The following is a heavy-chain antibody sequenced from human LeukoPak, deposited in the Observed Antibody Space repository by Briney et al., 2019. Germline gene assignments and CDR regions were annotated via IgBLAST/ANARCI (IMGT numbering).Heavy chain of an antibody. D-gene: IGHD1-14*01. V-gene: IGHV1-18*01. CDR3: ARSGMFYYMDA. CDR1: GFPFTSYG. J-gene: IGHJ6*03. Sequence: ASVKVSCKASGFPFTSYGITWVRQAPGQGLEWMGWISAYNGNTNYAQKLQGRVTMTADTSTSTAYMELRSLRSDDGAVYYCARSGMFYYMDAWGTGTTITVSS. CDR2: ISAYNGNT.